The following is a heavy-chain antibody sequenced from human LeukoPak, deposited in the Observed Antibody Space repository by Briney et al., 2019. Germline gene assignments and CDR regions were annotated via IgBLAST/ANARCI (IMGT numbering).Heavy chain of an antibody. D-gene: IGHD3-22*01. CDR2: IYYSGST. V-gene: IGHV4-31*03. CDR1: GGSISSGGYY. Sequence: SQTLSLTCTVSGGSISSGGYYWSWIRQHPGKGLEWIGYIYYSGSTYYNPSLKRRVTISVDTSKNQFFLKLSSVTAADTAVYYCARDRRYSFDSSGYQSPTGYYMDVWGKGTTVTVSS. J-gene: IGHJ6*03. CDR3: ARDRRYSFDSSGYQSPTGYYMDV.